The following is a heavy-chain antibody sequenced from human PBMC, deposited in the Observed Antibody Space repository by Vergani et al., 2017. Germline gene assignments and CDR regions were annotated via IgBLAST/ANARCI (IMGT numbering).Heavy chain of an antibody. CDR2: IRSDGGSE. CDR1: GFIFSDSV. D-gene: IGHD1-26*01. J-gene: IGHJ4*02. CDR3: AKGHSGQIGSPHDYYFDY. V-gene: IGHV3-30*02. Sequence: QVQVEEPGGGVVQPGGSLRLSCKASGFIFSDSVMQWVRQTPGRGLEWVPFIRSDGGSEMYADSVRGRFTISRDNSKNTVSLEMLSLRTEDTAVYYCAKGHSGQIGSPHDYYFDYWGQGTLVTVSS.